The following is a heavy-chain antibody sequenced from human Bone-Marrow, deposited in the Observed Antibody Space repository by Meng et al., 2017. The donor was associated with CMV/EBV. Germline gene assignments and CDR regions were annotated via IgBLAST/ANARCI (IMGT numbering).Heavy chain of an antibody. CDR1: GYTFTAYF. CDR2: INLKSGDT. J-gene: IGHJ4*02. V-gene: IGHV1-2*02. Sequence: ASVKVSCKSFGYTFTAYFVHWVRQAPGQGLEWMGWINLKSGDTNYAQKFRGRVTMTRDTSIDTAYMDLSSLQSDDTAVYYCARDGGSPNDYWGQGTLVTVSS. CDR3: ARDGGSPNDY. D-gene: IGHD1-26*01.